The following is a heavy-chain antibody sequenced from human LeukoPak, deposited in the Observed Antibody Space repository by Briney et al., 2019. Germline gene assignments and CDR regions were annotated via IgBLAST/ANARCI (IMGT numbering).Heavy chain of an antibody. J-gene: IGHJ4*02. D-gene: IGHD6-19*01. CDR3: ARDHRGEWLVYGLDY. V-gene: IGHV1-2*02. CDR2: INPNSGGT. Sequence: ASVKVSCKASGYTFTGYYMHWVRQAPGQGLEWMGWINPNSGGTNYAQKFQGRVTMTRDTSISTAYMELSRLRSDDTAVYYCARDHRGEWLVYGLDYWGQGTLVTVSS. CDR1: GYTFTGYY.